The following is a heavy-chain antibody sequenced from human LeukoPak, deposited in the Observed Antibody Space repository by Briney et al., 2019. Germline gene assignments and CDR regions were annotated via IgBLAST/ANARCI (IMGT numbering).Heavy chain of an antibody. J-gene: IGHJ3*02. CDR1: GFTFSSYW. CDR3: ARCPCFAYYTAMVKYAFDI. CDR2: IKQDGSEK. Sequence: PGGSLRLSCAASGFTFSSYWMSWVRQAPGKGLEWVANIKQDGSEKYYVDSLKGRFTISRDNAKNSLYLQMNSLRAEDTAVYYCARCPCFAYYTAMVKYAFDIWGQGTMVTVSS. D-gene: IGHD5-18*01. V-gene: IGHV3-7*01.